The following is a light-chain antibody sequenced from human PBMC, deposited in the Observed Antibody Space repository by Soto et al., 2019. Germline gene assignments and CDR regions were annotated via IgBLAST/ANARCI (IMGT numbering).Light chain of an antibody. CDR2: GAS. CDR3: QQRGDWPLT. J-gene: IGKJ4*01. CDR1: QSISSGY. Sequence: EVVLTQSPGTLSLSPGERATLSCRASQSISSGYLAWYQQKPGQAPRLLIYGASSRATGIPDRFSGSGSGTDFTLSISSLQPEDFAVYFCQQRGDWPLTFGGGTKVDIK. V-gene: IGKV3D-20*02.